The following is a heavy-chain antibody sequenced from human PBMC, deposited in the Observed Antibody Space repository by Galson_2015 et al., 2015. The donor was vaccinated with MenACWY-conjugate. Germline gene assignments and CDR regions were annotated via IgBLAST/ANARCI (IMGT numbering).Heavy chain of an antibody. CDR3: ARGTKLCVYRFYTDD. CDR2: ITYRGTT. Sequence: LSLTCAAFGGSFRRYYWSWTRPSPWTGRAWIGEITYRGTTNYNPSLKSQVTISEDPCKKQFSLHRSSETAADTALYYCARGTKLCVYRFYTDDWGKGTTVSFS. J-gene: IGHJ6*03. CDR1: GGSFRRYY. D-gene: IGHD2-8*01. V-gene: IGHV4-34*01.